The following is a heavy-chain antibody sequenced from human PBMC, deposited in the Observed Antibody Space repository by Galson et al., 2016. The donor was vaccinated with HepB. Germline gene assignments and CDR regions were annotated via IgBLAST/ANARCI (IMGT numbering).Heavy chain of an antibody. Sequence: SCKASGYTFTSYGITWVRQAPGQGLEWMGWISLYSGDKNYTQNLQGRVTLTTDSSTNTAYMELRSLRSDDTAIYYCARDGGSYPQALWYWGQGTLVTVSS. V-gene: IGHV1-18*01. CDR1: GYTFTSYG. CDR2: ISLYSGDK. CDR3: ARDGGSYPQALWY. D-gene: IGHD1-26*01. J-gene: IGHJ4*02.